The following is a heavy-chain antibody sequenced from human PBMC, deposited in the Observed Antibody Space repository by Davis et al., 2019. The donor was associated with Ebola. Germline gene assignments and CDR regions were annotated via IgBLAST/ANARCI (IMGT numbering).Heavy chain of an antibody. CDR1: GYTFTGYN. CDR3: ARATVTTWDFDY. V-gene: IGHV1-2*02. D-gene: IGHD4-11*01. CDR2: INPNSGGT. Sequence: ASVKVSCKASGYTFTGYNMHWVRQAPGQGLEWMGWINPNSGGTNYAQKFQGRVTMTRDTSISTAYMELSRLRSDDTAVYYCARATVTTWDFDYWGQGTLVTVSS. J-gene: IGHJ4*02.